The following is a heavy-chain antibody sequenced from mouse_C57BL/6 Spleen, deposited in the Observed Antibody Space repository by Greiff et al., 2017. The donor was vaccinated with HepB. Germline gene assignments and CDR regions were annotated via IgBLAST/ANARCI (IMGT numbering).Heavy chain of an antibody. CDR2: INPSSGYT. CDR3: ARSYYDGYFYFDY. D-gene: IGHD2-3*01. V-gene: IGHV1-4*01. CDR1: GYTFTSYT. J-gene: IGHJ2*01. Sequence: QVQLKESGAELARPGASVKMSCKASGYTFTSYTMHWVKQRPGQGLEWIGYINPSSGYTKYNQKFKDKATLTADKSSSTAYMQLSSLTSEDSAVYYCARSYYDGYFYFDYWGQGTTLTVSS.